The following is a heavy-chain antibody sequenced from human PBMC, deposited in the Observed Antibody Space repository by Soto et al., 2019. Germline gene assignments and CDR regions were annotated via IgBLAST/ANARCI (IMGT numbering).Heavy chain of an antibody. CDR1: GFTFSDHY. CDR3: ARWRVGEDHFDY. Sequence: EVQLVESGGGLVQPGGSLRLSCAASGFTFSDHYMEWVRQAPGKGLEWVGRIRNKANSHTTEYAASVKGRFTISRDDSKNALYLQMNSLKIEDTAVYYCARWRVGEDHFDYWGQGTLVTVSS. D-gene: IGHD3-3*01. V-gene: IGHV3-72*01. CDR2: IRNKANSHTT. J-gene: IGHJ4*02.